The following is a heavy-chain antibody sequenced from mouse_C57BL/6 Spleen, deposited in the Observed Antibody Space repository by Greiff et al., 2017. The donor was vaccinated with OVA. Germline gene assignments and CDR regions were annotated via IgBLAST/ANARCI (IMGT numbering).Heavy chain of an antibody. Sequence: VQLQQSGPELVKPGASVKMSCKASGYTFTDYNMHWVKQSHGKSLEWIGYINPNNGGTSYNQKFKGKATLTVNKSSSTAYMELRSLTSEDSAVYYCARSYDYDGYFDVWGTGTTVTVSS. CDR2: INPNNGGT. D-gene: IGHD2-4*01. CDR3: ARSYDYDGYFDV. CDR1: GYTFTDYN. V-gene: IGHV1-22*01. J-gene: IGHJ1*03.